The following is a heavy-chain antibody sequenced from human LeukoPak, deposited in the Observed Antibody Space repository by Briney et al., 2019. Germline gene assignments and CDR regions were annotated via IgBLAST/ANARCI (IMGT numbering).Heavy chain of an antibody. V-gene: IGHV3-30*04. J-gene: IGHJ4*02. D-gene: IGHD6-13*01. CDR3: ARGPYSSNWYVDY. Sequence: PGGSLGLSCAASGFNFSSYAMHWVRQAPGEGLEWVGLISYGGIDKSYADSVKGRFTISRDSTKNSLYLQMNSLRAEDTAVYYCARGPYSSNWYVDYWGQGTLVTVAS. CDR1: GFNFSSYA. CDR2: ISYGGIDK.